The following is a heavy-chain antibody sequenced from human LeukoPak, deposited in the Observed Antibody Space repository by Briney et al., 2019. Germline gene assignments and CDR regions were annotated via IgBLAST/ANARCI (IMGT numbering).Heavy chain of an antibody. J-gene: IGHJ4*02. CDR1: GFTFSSYS. D-gene: IGHD1-26*01. CDR2: ISSSSSYI. V-gene: IGHV3-21*01. CDR3: ASGIVGAKSDY. Sequence: GGSLRLSLSPSGFTFSSYSMNSGRPPRGEWMGWFSSISSSSSYIYYADSVTDRFTISRDNANNSLYLQMNSLRAENTAVYYCASGIVGAKSDYWGQRTLLTVSS.